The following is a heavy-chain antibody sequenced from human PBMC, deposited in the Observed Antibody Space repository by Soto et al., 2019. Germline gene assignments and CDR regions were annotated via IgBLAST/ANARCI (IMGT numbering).Heavy chain of an antibody. CDR1: GFTFISYW. V-gene: IGHV3-74*01. D-gene: IGHD3-22*01. CDR2: TNSVESSI. J-gene: IGHJ4*02. Sequence: DVQLEESGGGLVQPGGSLRLSCAASGFTFISYWMHWVRQVPGKGRVWVARTNSVESSIAYADSVKGRFTISRDNAKNMVYLEMNSLRAEDTAVYYCAREFYYYDRSGNLGYWGQGALVTVSS. CDR3: AREFYYYDRSGNLGY.